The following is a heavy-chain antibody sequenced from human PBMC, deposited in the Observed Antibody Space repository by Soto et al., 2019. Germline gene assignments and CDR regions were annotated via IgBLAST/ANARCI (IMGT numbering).Heavy chain of an antibody. Sequence: SETLSLTCTVSGGSISSGGYYWSWIRQHPGKGLEWIGYIYYSGSTYYNPSLKSQVTISVDTSKNQFSLKLSSVTAADTAVYYCARVYEYCSSTSCYEIDVEQPSRPYYYYYYMDVWGKGTTVTVSS. D-gene: IGHD2-2*01. CDR1: GGSISSGGYY. CDR3: ARVYEYCSSTSCYEIDVEQPSRPYYYYYYMDV. CDR2: IYYSGST. V-gene: IGHV4-31*01. J-gene: IGHJ6*03.